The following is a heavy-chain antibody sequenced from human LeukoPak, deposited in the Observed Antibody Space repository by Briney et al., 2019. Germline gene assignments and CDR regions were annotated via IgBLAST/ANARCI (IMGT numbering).Heavy chain of an antibody. CDR1: GGSISSSNW. V-gene: IGHV4-4*02. CDR2: IYHSGST. CDR3: ARAATLRYYYDSSGYYYFDY. Sequence: SGTLSLTCAVSGGSISSSNWWSWVRQPPGKGLEWIGEIYHSGSTNYNPSLKSRVAISVDKSKNQFSLKLSSVTAADTAVYYCARAATLRYYYDSSGYYYFDYWAREPWSPSPQ. D-gene: IGHD3-22*01. J-gene: IGHJ4*02.